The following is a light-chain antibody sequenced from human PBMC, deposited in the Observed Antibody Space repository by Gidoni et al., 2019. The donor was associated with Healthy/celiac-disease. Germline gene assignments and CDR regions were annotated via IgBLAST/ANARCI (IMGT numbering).Light chain of an antibody. CDR1: QSISSY. Sequence: DIQMTQSPSSLSAAVGDRVTITCRASQSISSYLNWYQQKPGKAPKLLIYAASSLQSGVPSRFSVSGSGTYFTLTISSLQPEDFSTYYFQQSYSTPWTFGQGTKVEIK. V-gene: IGKV1-39*01. CDR2: AAS. CDR3: QQSYSTPWT. J-gene: IGKJ1*01.